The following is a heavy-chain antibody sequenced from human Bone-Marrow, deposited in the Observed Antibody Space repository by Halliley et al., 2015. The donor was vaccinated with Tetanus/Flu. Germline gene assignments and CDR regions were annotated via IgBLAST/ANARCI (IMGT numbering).Heavy chain of an antibody. CDR2: IYYTGST. CDR3: ARGASGDDLGPGGVAV. Sequence: TLSLTCTISGGSISSYYWNWIRQPPGKGLEWIGYIYYTGSTNYNPSLKSRVTISLDTSRNQFSLKVSSVIAADAAVYYCARGASGDDLGPGGVAVGGRGSAVAVSS. D-gene: IGHD5-12*01. J-gene: IGHJ6*02. CDR1: GGSISSYY. V-gene: IGHV4-59*01.